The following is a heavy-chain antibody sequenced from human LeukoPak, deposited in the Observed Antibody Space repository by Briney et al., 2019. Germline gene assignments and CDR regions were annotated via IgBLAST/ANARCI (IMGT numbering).Heavy chain of an antibody. V-gene: IGHV4-34*01. D-gene: IGHD3-22*01. CDR2: LYHSGST. CDR1: GGSFSGYY. Sequence: SETLSLTCAVYGGSFSGYYWSWIRQPPGKGLEWIGSLYHSGSTYYNPSLKSQVTISVDTSKNQFSLKLSSVTAADTAVYYCAREKPDDSSGYYSSYYYMDVWGKGTTVTISS. CDR3: AREKPDDSSGYYSSYYYMDV. J-gene: IGHJ6*03.